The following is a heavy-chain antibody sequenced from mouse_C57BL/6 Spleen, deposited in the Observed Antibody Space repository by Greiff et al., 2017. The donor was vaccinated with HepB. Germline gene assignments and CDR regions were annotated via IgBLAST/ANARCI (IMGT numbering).Heavy chain of an antibody. J-gene: IGHJ3*01. CDR1: GYAFSSSW. Sequence: QVQLQQSGPELVKPGASVKISCKASGYAFSSSWMNWVKQRPGKGLEWIGRIYPGDGDTNYNGKFNGKATLTADKSSSTAYMQLSSLTSEDSAVYFCARSKDIDYVAWFAYWGQGTLVTVSA. D-gene: IGHD2-4*01. CDR2: IYPGDGDT. V-gene: IGHV1-82*01. CDR3: ARSKDIDYVAWFAY.